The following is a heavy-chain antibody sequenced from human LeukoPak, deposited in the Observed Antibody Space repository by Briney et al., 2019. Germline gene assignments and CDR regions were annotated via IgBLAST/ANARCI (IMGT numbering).Heavy chain of an antibody. Sequence: RASVKVSCKASGYTFTSYGISWVRQAPGQGLEWMGWISAYNGNTNYAQKLQGRVTMTTDTSTSTAYMELRSLRSDDTAVYYCARAYCSSTSCYTFYYYYYMDVWGKGTTVTVSS. CDR3: ARAYCSSTSCYTFYYYYYMDV. J-gene: IGHJ6*03. D-gene: IGHD2-2*02. CDR2: ISAYNGNT. CDR1: GYTFTSYG. V-gene: IGHV1-18*01.